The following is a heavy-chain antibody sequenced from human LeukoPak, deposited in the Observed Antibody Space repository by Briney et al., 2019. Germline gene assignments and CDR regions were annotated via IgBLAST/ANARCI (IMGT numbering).Heavy chain of an antibody. Sequence: GASVNVSCKASGYTFTSYCISWVRQAPGQGLEWMGWISTYNGNTNYAQKLQGRDTMTTDTSTSTAYMELRSLRSDDTAVYYCARGEIVVVPAPYGMDVWGQGTTVTVSS. CDR1: GYTFTSYC. D-gene: IGHD2-2*01. CDR2: ISTYNGNT. CDR3: ARGEIVVVPAPYGMDV. V-gene: IGHV1-18*01. J-gene: IGHJ6*02.